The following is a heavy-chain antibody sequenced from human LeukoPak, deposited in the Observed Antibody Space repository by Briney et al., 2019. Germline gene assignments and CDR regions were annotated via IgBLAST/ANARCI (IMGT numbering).Heavy chain of an antibody. CDR2: ISWNSGSI. CDR1: GFTFDDYA. D-gene: IGHD4-11*01. CDR3: ARDRDDYSNYAGMRGNDY. J-gene: IGHJ4*02. V-gene: IGHV3-9*01. Sequence: SLRLSCAASGFTFDDYAMHWVRQAPGKGLEWVSGISWNSGSIGYADSVKGRFTISRDNAKNSLYLQMNSLRADDTAVYYCARDRDDYSNYAGMRGNDYWGQGTLVTVSS.